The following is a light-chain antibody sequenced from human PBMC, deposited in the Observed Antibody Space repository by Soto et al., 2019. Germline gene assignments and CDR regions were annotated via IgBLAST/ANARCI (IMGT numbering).Light chain of an antibody. J-gene: IGLJ1*01. Sequence: QSVLTQPASVSGSPGQSIPISCTGTSSDIGRYNYVSWYQQYPGKAPKFMIYDVSDRPSGVSNRFSGSKSGNTASLTISGLQAEDDADYYCSSYISSSTYVFGTGTKVTGL. CDR2: DVS. CDR3: SSYISSSTYV. CDR1: SSDIGRYNY. V-gene: IGLV2-14*01.